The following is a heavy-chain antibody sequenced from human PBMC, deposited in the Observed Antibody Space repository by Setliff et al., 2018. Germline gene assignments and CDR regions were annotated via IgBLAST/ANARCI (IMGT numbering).Heavy chain of an antibody. J-gene: IGHJ6*02. V-gene: IGHV4-39*01. CDR2: IYYSGST. CDR1: GGSISRSSYN. CDR3: ARAAGYSSSWYHYYYGMGV. D-gene: IGHD6-13*01. Sequence: PSETLSLTCTVSGGSISRSSYNWGWIRQPPGKGLEWIGSIYYSGSTYYNPSLKSRVTISVDTSKNQFSLKLSSVTAADTAVYYCARAAGYSSSWYHYYYGMGVWGQGTTVTVS.